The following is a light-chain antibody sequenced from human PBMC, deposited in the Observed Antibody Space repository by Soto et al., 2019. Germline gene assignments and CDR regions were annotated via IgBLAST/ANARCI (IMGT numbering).Light chain of an antibody. J-gene: IGLJ2*01. CDR3: ASWDDSLNGVV. Sequence: QPVLTQPPSASGTPGQRVTMSCSGSSFNVGGNTVNWYQQVTGTAPKLLINSNNQRPSGVPDRFSGSKSGTSASLAISGLQSEDEADYYCASWDDSLNGVVFGGGTKLTVL. V-gene: IGLV1-44*01. CDR1: SFNVGGNT. CDR2: SNN.